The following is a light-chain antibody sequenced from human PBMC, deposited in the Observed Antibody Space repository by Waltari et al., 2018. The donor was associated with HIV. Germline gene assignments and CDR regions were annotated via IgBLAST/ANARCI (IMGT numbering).Light chain of an antibody. Sequence: QSVLTQTPSASGTPGQRVIVSCSGSGPNIGATTVNWYQQPPGAAPRLLIHSLDQRPSGVPDRFSGSKSGASASLAISGLQSEDEADYYCAAWDDSLNAYVFGGGTKVTVL. V-gene: IGLV1-44*01. CDR1: GPNIGATT. CDR2: SLD. J-gene: IGLJ1*01. CDR3: AAWDDSLNAYV.